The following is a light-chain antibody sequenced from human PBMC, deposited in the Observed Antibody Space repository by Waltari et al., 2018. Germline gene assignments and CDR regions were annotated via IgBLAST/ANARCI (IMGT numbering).Light chain of an antibody. CDR3: SSYTSSTTLV. J-gene: IGLJ3*02. V-gene: IGLV2-18*02. Sequence: QSALTQPPSVSGSPGQSVTISCTGTRTDVGSYSRVSWYQQPPGSAPKVIIYEVNKRPSGVPDRFSWAKSGNTASLTISGLQPEDEADYYCSSYTSSTTLVFGGGTSLTVL. CDR2: EVN. CDR1: RTDVGSYSR.